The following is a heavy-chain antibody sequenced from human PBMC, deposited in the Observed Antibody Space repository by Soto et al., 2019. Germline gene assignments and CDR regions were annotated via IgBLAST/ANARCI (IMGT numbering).Heavy chain of an antibody. V-gene: IGHV4-30-4*01. Sequence: SETLSLTCTVSGDSISSDGYHWSWIRQSPGKGLEWIGYIYNGGRTFYRPSLESRINMSLDATKNSYSLRLTSVTAAGTAVYYCARAPVGMDSINFFDHWGQGILVTVSS. CDR3: ARAPVGMDSINFFDH. CDR1: GDSISSDGYH. D-gene: IGHD2-8*01. J-gene: IGHJ4*02. CDR2: IYNGGRT.